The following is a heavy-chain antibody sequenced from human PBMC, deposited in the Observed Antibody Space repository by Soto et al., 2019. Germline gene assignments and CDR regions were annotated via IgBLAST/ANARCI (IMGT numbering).Heavy chain of an antibody. CDR2: IYYSGST. Sequence: SLIQSLSSSVSGGSISSYYWSWIRQPPGKGLEWIGYIYYSGSTNYNPSLKSRVTISVDTSKNQFSLKLSSVTAADTAVYYCARRSYGMDVWGQGTTVTVPS. CDR3: ARRSYGMDV. J-gene: IGHJ6*02. V-gene: IGHV4-59*08. CDR1: GGSISSYY.